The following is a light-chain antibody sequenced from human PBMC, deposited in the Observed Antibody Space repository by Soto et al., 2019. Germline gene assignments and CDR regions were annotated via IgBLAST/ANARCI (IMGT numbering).Light chain of an antibody. V-gene: IGKV1-5*01. CDR1: QSISSW. J-gene: IGKJ1*01. Sequence: DIQIAQSRSTLSASVGERVTMTCRASQSISSWLAWYQQNPGKAPKLLMYDASSLESGVPSRFSGSGSGTEFTLTISSLKPDDFATYYCQQYKSYSRTFGQGTKVDIK. CDR3: QQYKSYSRT. CDR2: DAS.